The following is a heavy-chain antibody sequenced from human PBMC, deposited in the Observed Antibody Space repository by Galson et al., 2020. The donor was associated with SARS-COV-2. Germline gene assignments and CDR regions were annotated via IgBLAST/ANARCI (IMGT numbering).Heavy chain of an antibody. CDR3: TSLLTGDQPPYDVDV. V-gene: IGHV1-2*02. CDR1: GYNVIDYF. CDR2: INPKTGGT. J-gene: IGHJ3*01. Sequence: GESLKISCRASGYNVIDYFIYWVRQAPGQGLEWVGWINPKTGGTNNGQKFQDRVTMTWDTSTTTAYMALSSLRSDDTAVYYCTSLLTGDQPPYDVDVWGQGTMVTVSS. D-gene: IGHD7-27*01.